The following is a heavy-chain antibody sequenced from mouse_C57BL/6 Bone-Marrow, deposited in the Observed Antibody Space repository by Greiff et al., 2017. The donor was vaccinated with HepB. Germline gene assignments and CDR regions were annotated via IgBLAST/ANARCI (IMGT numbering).Heavy chain of an antibody. CDR1: GYTFTSYW. CDR3: ARDDITKVGFDV. Sequence: QVQLQQSGAELVKPGASVKLSCKASGYTFTSYWMHWVKQRPGQGLEWIGIIHPNSGSTNYNEKFKSKATLTVDKSSSTAYMQLSSLTSEDSAVYYCARDDITKVGFDVWGTGTTVTVSS. CDR2: IHPNSGST. J-gene: IGHJ1*03. V-gene: IGHV1-64*01. D-gene: IGHD1-1*01.